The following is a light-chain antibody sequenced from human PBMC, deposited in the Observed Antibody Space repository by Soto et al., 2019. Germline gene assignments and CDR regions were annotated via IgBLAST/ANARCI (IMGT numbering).Light chain of an antibody. V-gene: IGLV2-14*01. CDR3: SAFTSSTTLA. Sequence: QSVLTQPASVSGSPGQSITISCTGTSSDIGGYNYVSWYQQHPGKAPKLMIYEVSNRPSGVSNRFSGPKSGNAASLTISGLQAEDEADYYCSAFTSSTTLAFGGGTK. CDR1: SSDIGGYNY. CDR2: EVS. J-gene: IGLJ3*02.